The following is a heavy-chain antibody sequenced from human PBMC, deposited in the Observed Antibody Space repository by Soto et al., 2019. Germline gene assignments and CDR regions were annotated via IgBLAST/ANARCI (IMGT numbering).Heavy chain of an antibody. Sequence: QGQLVQSGAEVKKPGASVKVSCKASGYTFTNYVMHWVRQAPGQRLEWMGSINAGDDNTKYSQKFQGRVTITTDTSASTAYMELSSLRSEDTAVYYCARESGYPLDYWGQGTLVTVSS. CDR3: ARESGYPLDY. J-gene: IGHJ4*02. D-gene: IGHD3-22*01. CDR1: GYTFTNYV. CDR2: INAGDDNT. V-gene: IGHV1-3*01.